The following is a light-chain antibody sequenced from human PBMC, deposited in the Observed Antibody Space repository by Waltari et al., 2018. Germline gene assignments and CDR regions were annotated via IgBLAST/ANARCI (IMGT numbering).Light chain of an antibody. CDR3: QQYENLPLT. J-gene: IGKJ4*01. V-gene: IGKV1-33*01. Sequence: DIQMTQSPSSLAASVGERVTITCQASPNINNYLNWYQHKPGKGPKLLIYDVSDLERGVPPRFSGGGFGTEFKLIISSLQPEDAATYYCQQYENLPLTFGGGTTVEI. CDR2: DVS. CDR1: PNINNY.